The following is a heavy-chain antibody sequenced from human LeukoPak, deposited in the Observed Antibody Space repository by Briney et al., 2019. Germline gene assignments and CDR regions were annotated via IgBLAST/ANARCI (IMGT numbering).Heavy chain of an antibody. D-gene: IGHD2-15*01. CDR3: ARGRIGYCGIMTCPGTFDI. V-gene: IGHV4-61*02. J-gene: IGHJ3*02. CDR2: VHSSGST. CDR1: GGSLSSGNYY. Sequence: SQTLSLTCTVSGGSLSSGNYYWTWIRQPAGEGLEWIGRVHSSGSTNYNPSLKSRVTISVDTSKNQFSLKLTSMTAADTAVYYCARGRIGYCGIMTCPGTFDIWGQETMVTVSS.